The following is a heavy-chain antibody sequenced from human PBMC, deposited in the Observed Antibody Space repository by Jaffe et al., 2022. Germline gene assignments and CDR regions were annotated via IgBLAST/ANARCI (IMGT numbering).Heavy chain of an antibody. V-gene: IGHV4-38-2*01. D-gene: IGHD3-9*01. Sequence: QVQLQESGPGLVKPSETLSLTCAVSGYSISSGYYWGWIRQPPGKGLEWIGSIYHSGSTYYNPSLKSRVTISVDTSKNQFSLKLSSVTAADTAVYYCARAGGPGPGYFDWLFKPYYFDYWGQGTLVTVSS. CDR1: GYSISSGYY. J-gene: IGHJ4*02. CDR2: IYHSGST. CDR3: ARAGGPGPGYFDWLFKPYYFDY.